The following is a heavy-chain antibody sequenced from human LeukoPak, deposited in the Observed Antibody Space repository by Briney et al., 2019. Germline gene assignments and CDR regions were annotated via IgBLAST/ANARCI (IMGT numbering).Heavy chain of an antibody. CDR2: ISSSGSTI. CDR3: ARASHYDSSGYID. J-gene: IGHJ4*02. Sequence: PGGSLRLSCAASGFTFSSYAMSWVRQAPGKGLEWVSYISSSGSTIYYADSVKGRFTISRDNAKNSLYLQMNSLRAEDTAVYYCARASHYDSSGYIDWGQGTLVTVSS. V-gene: IGHV3-48*04. D-gene: IGHD3-22*01. CDR1: GFTFSSYA.